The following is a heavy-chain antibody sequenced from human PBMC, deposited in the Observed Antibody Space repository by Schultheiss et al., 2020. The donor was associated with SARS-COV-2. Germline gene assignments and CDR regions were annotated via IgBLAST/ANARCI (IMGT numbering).Heavy chain of an antibody. CDR1: GFTFDDYG. V-gene: IGHV3-48*01. D-gene: IGHD1-14*01. CDR2: ISSSGNTR. J-gene: IGHJ4*02. CDR3: AKERPTTTCFDY. Sequence: GESLKISFAASGFTFDDYGMSWVRQAPGKGLEWVSYISSSGNTRYYADSVKGRFTISRDNSENTVYLQMNGLRPEDTAVYYCAKERPTTTCFDYWGQGVLVTVSS.